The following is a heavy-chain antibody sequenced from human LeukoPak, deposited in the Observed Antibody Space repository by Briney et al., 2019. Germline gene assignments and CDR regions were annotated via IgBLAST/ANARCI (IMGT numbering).Heavy chain of an antibody. CDR1: GGSISSSNW. CDR3: ARPHPKYYYGSGSCFGY. D-gene: IGHD3-10*01. J-gene: IGHJ4*02. Sequence: PSGTLSLTCAVSGGSISSSNWWSWIRQPPGKGLEWIGEINHSGSTDYNPSLKSRVTISVDTSKNQFSLKLSSVTAADTAVYYCARPHPKYYYGSGSCFGYWGQGTLVTVSS. V-gene: IGHV4-4*02. CDR2: INHSGST.